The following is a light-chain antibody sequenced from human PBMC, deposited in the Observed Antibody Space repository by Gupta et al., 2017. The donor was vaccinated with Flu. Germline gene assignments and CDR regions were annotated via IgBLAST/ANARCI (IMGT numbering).Light chain of an antibody. CDR2: DDR. Sequence: GQTTRITGGGNNIASKSVHWYQQKPGQAPVLVVYDDRDRPSGIPERFSGSNSGNTATLTISRVEAGDEADYYCQVWDSSSDHRVFGGGTKLTVL. CDR1: NIASKS. V-gene: IGLV3-21*02. J-gene: IGLJ3*02. CDR3: QVWDSSSDHRV.